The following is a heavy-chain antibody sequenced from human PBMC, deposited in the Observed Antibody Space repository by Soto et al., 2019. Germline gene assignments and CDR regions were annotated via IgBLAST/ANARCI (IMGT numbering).Heavy chain of an antibody. D-gene: IGHD2-2*01. Sequence: EVHLLESGGGLVQPGGSLRLSCAASGFTFSSLAMSWVRQAPGKGLEWVSSIDGTGSSTYYADSVRGRFTISRDNSENTLYLQMNSLRVDDTAVYYCATAGYCSSTRCYGHFYYFYGMDVWGQGPKVTVSS. V-gene: IGHV3-23*01. CDR2: IDGTGSST. J-gene: IGHJ6*02. CDR1: GFTFSSLA. CDR3: ATAGYCSSTRCYGHFYYFYGMDV.